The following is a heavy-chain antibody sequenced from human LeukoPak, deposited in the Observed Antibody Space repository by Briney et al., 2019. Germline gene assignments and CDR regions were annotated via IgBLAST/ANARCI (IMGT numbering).Heavy chain of an antibody. Sequence: SETLSLTCTVSGGSISSYYWSWIRQPAGKGLEWIGRFYTSGSTNYNPSLKSRVTMSVDTSKNQFSLKLSSVTAADTAVYYCARVQWLVRSAYYYYYMDVWGKGTTVTVSS. V-gene: IGHV4-4*07. J-gene: IGHJ6*03. CDR2: FYTSGST. D-gene: IGHD6-19*01. CDR1: GGSISSYY. CDR3: ARVQWLVRSAYYYYYMDV.